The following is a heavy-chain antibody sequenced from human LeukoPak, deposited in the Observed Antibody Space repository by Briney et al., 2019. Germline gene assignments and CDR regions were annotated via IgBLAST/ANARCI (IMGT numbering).Heavy chain of an antibody. CDR1: GGSISSSSYY. V-gene: IGHV4-39*01. J-gene: IGHJ4*02. D-gene: IGHD3-16*01. CDR2: IYYSGST. Sequence: SETLSLTCTVSGGSISSSSYYWGWIRQPPGKGLEWIGSIYYSGSTYYNPSLKRRVTISVDTSKNQFSLKLGSVTAADTAVYYCARYLVGGRSGIPFDYWGQGTLVTVSS. CDR3: ARYLVGGRSGIPFDY.